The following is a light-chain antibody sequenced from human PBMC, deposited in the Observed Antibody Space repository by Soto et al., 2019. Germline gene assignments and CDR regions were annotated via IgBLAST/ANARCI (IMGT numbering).Light chain of an antibody. Sequence: EVVLTQSPATLSLSPGERATLSCRASESVNNYLAWYQQKPGQAPRLLIYDASNRATGIPARFSGSGSGTDFTLTISSLEPEDFAVYYCHQYGISPPRTFGQGTKVEIK. CDR3: HQYGISPPRT. J-gene: IGKJ1*01. CDR2: DAS. V-gene: IGKV3-11*01. CDR1: ESVNNY.